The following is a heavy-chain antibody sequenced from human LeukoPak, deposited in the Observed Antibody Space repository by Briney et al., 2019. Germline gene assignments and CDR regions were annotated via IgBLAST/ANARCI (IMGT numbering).Heavy chain of an antibody. CDR1: GFTFSSYA. Sequence: TGGSLRLSCAASGFTFSSYAMSWVRQAPGKGLEWVSAISGSGGSTYYADSVKGRFTISRDNSKNTLYLQMNSLGAEDTAVYYCAKAKTLGYSSGWYGFWFDPWGQGTLVTVSS. CDR3: AKAKTLGYSSGWYGFWFDP. CDR2: ISGSGGST. D-gene: IGHD6-19*01. V-gene: IGHV3-23*01. J-gene: IGHJ5*02.